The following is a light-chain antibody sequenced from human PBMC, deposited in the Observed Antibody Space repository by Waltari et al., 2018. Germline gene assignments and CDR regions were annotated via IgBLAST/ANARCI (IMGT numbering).Light chain of an antibody. V-gene: IGKV3-20*01. CDR2: GTS. J-gene: IGKJ4*01. CDR3: QQYDGSVLT. Sequence: VVLTQSPDTLSLSPGERATLSCRASQCGSSISLVWLQQKPGQAPRLVIYGTSNRATGFPDRFSGSGSGTDFTLTISRLEPEDFAMYYCQQYDGSVLTFGGGTKVEL. CDR1: QCGSSIS.